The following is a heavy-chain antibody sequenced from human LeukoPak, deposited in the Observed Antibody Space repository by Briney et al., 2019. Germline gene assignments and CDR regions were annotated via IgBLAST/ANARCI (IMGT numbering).Heavy chain of an antibody. D-gene: IGHD4-17*01. J-gene: IGHJ6*03. CDR2: INHSGST. CDR3: ARAAGLDYGDNYYYYYYYMDV. CDR1: GGSFSGYY. Sequence: SETLSLTCAVYGGSFSGYYWSWIRQPPGKGLEWIGEINHSGSTNYNPSLKSRVTISVDTSKNQFSLKLSSVTAADTAVYYCARAAGLDYGDNYYYYYYYMDVWGKGTTVTVS. V-gene: IGHV4-34*01.